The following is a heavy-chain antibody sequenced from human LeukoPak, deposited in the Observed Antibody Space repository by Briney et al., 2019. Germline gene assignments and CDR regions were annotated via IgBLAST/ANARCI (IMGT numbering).Heavy chain of an antibody. D-gene: IGHD4-17*01. J-gene: IGHJ4*02. CDR2: ISYDGSNK. V-gene: IGHV3-30-3*01. CDR3: ARVLDDDGDAHFDY. Sequence: GGSLRLSCAASGFTFSSYAMHWVRQAPGKGLEWVAVISYDGSNKYYADSVKGRFTISRDNSKNTLYLQMNSLRAEDTAVYYCARVLDDDGDAHFDYWGQGTLVTVSS. CDR1: GFTFSSYA.